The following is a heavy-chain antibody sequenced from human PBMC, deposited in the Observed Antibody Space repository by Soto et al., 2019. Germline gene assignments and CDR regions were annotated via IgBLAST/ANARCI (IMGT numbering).Heavy chain of an antibody. J-gene: IGHJ4*02. CDR2: ISGSGGST. CDR1: GFTFSSYA. CDR3: AKAPTIVVVPAAVDY. Sequence: EVQLLESGGGLVQPGGSLRLSCAASGFTFSSYAMSWVRQAPGKGLEWVSAISGSGGSTYYADSVKGRFTISRDNSKNTRYLQMNSLRAEDTAVYYCAKAPTIVVVPAAVDYWGQGTLVTVSS. V-gene: IGHV3-23*01. D-gene: IGHD2-2*01.